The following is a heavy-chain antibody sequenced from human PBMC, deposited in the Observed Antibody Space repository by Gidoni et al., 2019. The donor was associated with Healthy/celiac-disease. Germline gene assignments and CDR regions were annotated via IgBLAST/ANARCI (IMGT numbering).Heavy chain of an antibody. J-gene: IGHJ5*02. CDR2: IRGSGGST. CDR3: ASPWFGELSFDP. Sequence: EVQLVESGVGLVQPGGSLRLSCAASGFTFSSYAMSWVRQAPGKGLEWVSAIRGSGGSTYYADSVKGRFTISRDNSKNTLYLQMNSLRAEDTAVYYCASPWFGELSFDPWGQGTLVTVSS. CDR1: GFTFSSYA. D-gene: IGHD3-10*01. V-gene: IGHV3-23*04.